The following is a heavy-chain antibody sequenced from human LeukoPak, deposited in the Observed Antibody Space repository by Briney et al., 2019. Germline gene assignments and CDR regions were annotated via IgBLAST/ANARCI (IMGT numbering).Heavy chain of an antibody. D-gene: IGHD3-10*01. CDR1: GSTFSSYW. Sequence: GGSLRLSCAASGSTFSSYWMSWVRQAPGKGLEWVASIKQDGSEKYYVDSVKGRFTISRDNAKNSLYLQMNSLRAEDTAVYYCASDREYYYGSGSFDYWGQGTLVTVSS. V-gene: IGHV3-7*04. CDR2: IKQDGSEK. J-gene: IGHJ4*02. CDR3: ASDREYYYGSGSFDY.